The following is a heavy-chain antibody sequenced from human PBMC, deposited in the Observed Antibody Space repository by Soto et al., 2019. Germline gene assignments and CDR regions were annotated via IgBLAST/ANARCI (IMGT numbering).Heavy chain of an antibody. CDR1: GDYITGDNW. Sequence: SETLSLTCAVSGDYITGDNWWSWVRQPPGKGLEWIGEIHHSGATNYNPSLKSRVTISVDKSKNQFSLKLNSVTAADTAMFYCATQGFYRMGVWGRGTTVT. V-gene: IGHV4-4*02. CDR3: ATQGFYRMGV. J-gene: IGHJ6*02. CDR2: IHHSGAT.